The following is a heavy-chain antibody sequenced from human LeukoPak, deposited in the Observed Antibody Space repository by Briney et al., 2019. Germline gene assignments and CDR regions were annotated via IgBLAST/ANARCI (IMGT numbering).Heavy chain of an antibody. D-gene: IGHD5-18*01. J-gene: IGHJ4*02. V-gene: IGHV4-59*08. CDR3: ARHSGPRYSYGYTFDY. CDR2: IYYSGGT. Sequence: SETLSLTCTVSGDSISTYYWSWIRQPPGKGLEWIGYIYYSGGTNYNPSLKSRVTISVDTSKNQFSLKLNSVTAADTAVYYCARHSGPRYSYGYTFDYWGQGTLVTVSS. CDR1: GDSISTYY.